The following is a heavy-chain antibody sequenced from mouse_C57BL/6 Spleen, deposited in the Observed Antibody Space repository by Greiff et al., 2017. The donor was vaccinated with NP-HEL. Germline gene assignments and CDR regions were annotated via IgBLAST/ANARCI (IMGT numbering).Heavy chain of an antibody. CDR3: APIYGNYDVFAY. CDR1: GYTFTSYW. D-gene: IGHD2-1*01. J-gene: IGHJ3*01. CDR2: IHPNSGST. V-gene: IGHV1-64*01. Sequence: QVQLQQPGAELVKPGASVKLSCKASGYTFTSYWMHWVKQRPGQGLEWIGMIHPNSGSTNYNEKFKSKATLTVDKSSSTAYMQLSSLTSEDSAVYYCAPIYGNYDVFAYWGQGTLVTVSA.